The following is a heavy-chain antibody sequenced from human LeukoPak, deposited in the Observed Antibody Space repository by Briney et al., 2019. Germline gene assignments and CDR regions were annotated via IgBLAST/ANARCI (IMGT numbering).Heavy chain of an antibody. D-gene: IGHD1-7*01. J-gene: IGHJ4*02. CDR3: ARDHFPDLELPIEVQSDY. Sequence: GGSLRLSCAASGFTFSSYWMSWVRQAPGKGLEWVANIKQDGSEKYYVDSVKGRFTISRDNAKNSLYLQMNSMRAEDTAVYYCARDHFPDLELPIEVQSDYWGQGTLVTVSS. CDR1: GFTFSSYW. V-gene: IGHV3-7*01. CDR2: IKQDGSEK.